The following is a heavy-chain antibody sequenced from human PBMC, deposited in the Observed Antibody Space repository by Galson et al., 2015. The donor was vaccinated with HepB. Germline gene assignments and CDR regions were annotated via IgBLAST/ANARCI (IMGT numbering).Heavy chain of an antibody. J-gene: IGHJ2*01. CDR2: ISSSSSTI. Sequence: SLRLSCAASGFTFSSYSMNWVRQAPGKGLEWVSYISSSSSTIYYADSVKGRFTISRDNAKNSLYLQMNSLRAEDTAVYYCARDLSPSGGYWYFDLWGRGTLVTVSS. CDR3: ARDLSPSGGYWYFDL. D-gene: IGHD1-26*01. V-gene: IGHV3-48*01. CDR1: GFTFSSYS.